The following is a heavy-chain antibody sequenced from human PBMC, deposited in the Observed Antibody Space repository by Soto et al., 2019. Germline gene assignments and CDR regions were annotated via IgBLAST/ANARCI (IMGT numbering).Heavy chain of an antibody. Sequence: PGGSLRLSCAASGFIFSSNSMNWVRQAPGKGLEWVSYISSSSSTIYYADSVKGRFTISRDNAKNSLYLQMNSLRDEDTAVYYCARDRGYYYDSSGLDWGQGTLVTVPS. CDR1: GFIFSSNS. CDR2: ISSSSSTI. CDR3: ARDRGYYYDSSGLD. V-gene: IGHV3-48*02. J-gene: IGHJ1*01. D-gene: IGHD3-22*01.